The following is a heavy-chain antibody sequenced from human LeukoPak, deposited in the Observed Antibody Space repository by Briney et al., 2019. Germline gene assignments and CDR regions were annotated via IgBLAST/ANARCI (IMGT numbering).Heavy chain of an antibody. CDR1: GGSFSGYY. J-gene: IGHJ6*03. CDR3: ARDRRETYYYYYMDV. V-gene: IGHV4-4*07. CDR2: IYTSGST. Sequence: SEALSLTCAVYGGSFSGYYWSWIRQPAGKGLEWIGRIYTSGSTNYNPSLKSRVTISVDTSKNQFSLKLSSVTAADTAVYYCARDRRETYYYYYMDVWGKGTTVTISS.